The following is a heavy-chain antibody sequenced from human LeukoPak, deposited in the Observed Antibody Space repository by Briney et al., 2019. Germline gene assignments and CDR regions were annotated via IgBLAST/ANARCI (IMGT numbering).Heavy chain of an antibody. V-gene: IGHV3-30*18. Sequence: GGSLRLSCAASRFTFSDYGMHWVRQAPGKGLEWVAVISYDGSNKYYSDSVKGRFTISRDNSKNTLYLQMNSLRAEDTAVYYCAKYYGSGSYYYLIYGFDIWGQGTMVTVSS. CDR3: AKYYGSGSYYYLIYGFDI. CDR1: RFTFSDYG. J-gene: IGHJ3*02. CDR2: ISYDGSNK. D-gene: IGHD3-10*01.